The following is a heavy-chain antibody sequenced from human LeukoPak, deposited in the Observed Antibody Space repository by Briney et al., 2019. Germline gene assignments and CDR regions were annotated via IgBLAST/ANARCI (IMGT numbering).Heavy chain of an antibody. CDR1: GFTFSSYS. CDR3: AKEMITPSFDY. V-gene: IGHV3-21*04. Sequence: GGSLRLSCAASGFTFSSYSMNWVRQAPGKGLEWVSSISSSSSYIYYADSVKGRFTISRDNSKSTLYLQMNSLRAEDTAVYYCAKEMITPSFDYWGQGTLVTVSS. CDR2: ISSSSSYI. D-gene: IGHD3-16*01. J-gene: IGHJ4*02.